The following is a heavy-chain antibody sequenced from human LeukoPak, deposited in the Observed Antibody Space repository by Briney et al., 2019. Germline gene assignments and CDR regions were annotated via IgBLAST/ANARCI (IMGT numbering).Heavy chain of an antibody. CDR2: ISSSSSNI. V-gene: IGHV3-48*04. CDR3: ARVGRSGWTVDY. D-gene: IGHD6-19*01. J-gene: IGHJ4*02. CDR1: GLDFSTYS. Sequence: GGSRRFSGAASGLDFSTYSIDWFRQAPGKGLEGVSYISSSSSNIYHADSVKGRFTISRDNAKNSLHLQMNSLRAEDTAVYYCARVGRSGWTVDYWGQGTLVTVSS.